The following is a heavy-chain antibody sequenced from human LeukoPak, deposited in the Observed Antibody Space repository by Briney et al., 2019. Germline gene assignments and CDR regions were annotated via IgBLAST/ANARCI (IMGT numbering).Heavy chain of an antibody. V-gene: IGHV4-34*01. CDR3: ARVRRGRSSICYFDY. CDR2: INHSGST. Sequence: SETLSLTCAVYGGSFSGYYWSWIRQPPGKGLEWIGEINHSGSTNYNPSLKSRVTISVDTSKNQFSLKLSSVTAADTAVYYCARVRRGRSSICYFDYWGQGTLVTVSS. CDR1: GGSFSGYY. D-gene: IGHD3-10*01. J-gene: IGHJ4*02.